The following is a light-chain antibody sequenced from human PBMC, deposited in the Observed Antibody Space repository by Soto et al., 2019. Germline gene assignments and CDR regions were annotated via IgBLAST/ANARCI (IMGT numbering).Light chain of an antibody. CDR2: DAY. Sequence: DIQMTQSPSFLSASVGDRVTITCQASQDIDISLNWYLQKPGTAPKILISDAYVLETGVPSRFSASGSGTDFTFTISSLQPEDIGTYYCQQYENLPPTFGLGTKVDFK. J-gene: IGKJ3*01. V-gene: IGKV1-33*01. CDR3: QQYENLPPT. CDR1: QDIDIS.